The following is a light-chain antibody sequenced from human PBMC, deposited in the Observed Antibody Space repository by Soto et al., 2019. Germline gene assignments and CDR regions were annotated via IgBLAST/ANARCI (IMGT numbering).Light chain of an antibody. V-gene: IGKV3-20*01. CDR2: AAS. J-gene: IGKJ4*01. CDR3: QQYGSSPA. CDR1: QSVSSSY. Sequence: EIVLTQSPGTLSLSPGEGATLSCRASQSVSSSYLAGYQQKPGQAPRLLLYAASSRATGIPDRFSGSGSGTDFTLTIRRLEPEDFAVYYCQQYGSSPAFGGGTKVESK.